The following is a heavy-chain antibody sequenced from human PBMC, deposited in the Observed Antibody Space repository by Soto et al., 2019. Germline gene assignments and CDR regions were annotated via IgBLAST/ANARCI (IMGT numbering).Heavy chain of an antibody. CDR3: AKEVIAAAGYPDYGMDV. CDR1: GFTFSSYA. D-gene: IGHD6-13*01. Sequence: GGSLRLSCAASGFTFSSYAMSWVRQAPGKGLEWVSAISGSGGSTYYADSVKGRFTISRDNSKNTLYLQMNSLRAEDTAVYYCAKEVIAAAGYPDYGMDVWGQGTTVTVSS. J-gene: IGHJ6*02. V-gene: IGHV3-23*01. CDR2: ISGSGGST.